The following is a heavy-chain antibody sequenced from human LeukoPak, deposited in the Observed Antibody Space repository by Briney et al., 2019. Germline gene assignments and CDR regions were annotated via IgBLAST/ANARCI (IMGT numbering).Heavy chain of an antibody. CDR3: TTPYSSSPRSFDY. D-gene: IGHD6-13*01. V-gene: IGHV3-15*01. CDR2: IKSKTDGGTT. CDR1: GFTFSNAW. J-gene: IGHJ4*02. Sequence: GGSLRLSCAASGFTFSNAWMSWVRQAPGKGLEWVGRIKSKTDGGTTDYAAPVKGRFTISRDDSKNTLYLQMNSLKTEDTAVYYCTTPYSSSPRSFDYWGQGTLVTVSS.